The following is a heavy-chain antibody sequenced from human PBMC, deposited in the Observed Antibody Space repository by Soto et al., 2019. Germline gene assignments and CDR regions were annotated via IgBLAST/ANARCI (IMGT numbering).Heavy chain of an antibody. CDR2: ISAYTGNT. V-gene: IGHV1-18*01. J-gene: IGHJ2*01. CDR1: GYTFNTYA. CDR3: ARVRYDSSGYYWFFDL. D-gene: IGHD3-22*01. Sequence: QVQLVQSGAEVKKPGASVKVSCKASGYTFNTYAISWVRQAPRQGLEWMGWISAYTGNTNYEQKLQGRVTMTTDTSTSTAYMELRSLRSYATAIYYCARVRYDSSGYYWFFDLWGRGTLVTVSS.